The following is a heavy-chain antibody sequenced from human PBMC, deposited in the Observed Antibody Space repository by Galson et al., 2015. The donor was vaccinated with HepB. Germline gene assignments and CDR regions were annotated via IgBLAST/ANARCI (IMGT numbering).Heavy chain of an antibody. CDR1: GFTFSNYS. CDR2: ISSSSSYI. J-gene: IGHJ4*02. D-gene: IGHD3-3*01. Sequence: SLRLSCAASGFTFSNYSMNWVRQAPGKGLEWVSSISSSSSYIYYADSVKGRSTISRDNAKNSLYLQMNSLRAEDTAVYYCARDADFWSGHVILDYWGQGTLVTVSS. CDR3: ARDADFWSGHVILDY. V-gene: IGHV3-21*01.